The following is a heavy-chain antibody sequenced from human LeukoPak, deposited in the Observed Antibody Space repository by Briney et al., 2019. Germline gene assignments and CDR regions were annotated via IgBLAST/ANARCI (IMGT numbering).Heavy chain of an antibody. Sequence: GGSLRLSCTASGFNFGSDAMHWVRQAPGKGLEWVAFIWYDGSNDHCADSVKGRFTISRDNSKNTVCLQMNSLRVEDTAVYYCARDPSGSGWSLNYWGQGTLVTVSS. V-gene: IGHV3-33*01. CDR1: GFNFGSDA. CDR2: IWYDGSND. J-gene: IGHJ4*02. D-gene: IGHD6-19*01. CDR3: ARDPSGSGWSLNY.